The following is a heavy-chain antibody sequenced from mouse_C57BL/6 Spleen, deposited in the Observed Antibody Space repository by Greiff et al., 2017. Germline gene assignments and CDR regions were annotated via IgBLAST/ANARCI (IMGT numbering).Heavy chain of an antibody. Sequence: DVKLVESGGGLVQPKGSLKLSCAASGFSFNTYAMNWVRQAPGKGLEWVARIRSKSNNYATYYADSVKDRFTISRDDSESMLYLQMNNLKTEDTAMYYCVRQAPEFYYYAMDYWGQGTSVTVSS. V-gene: IGHV10-1*01. CDR3: VRQAPEFYYYAMDY. J-gene: IGHJ4*01. CDR2: IRSKSNNYAT. CDR1: GFSFNTYA.